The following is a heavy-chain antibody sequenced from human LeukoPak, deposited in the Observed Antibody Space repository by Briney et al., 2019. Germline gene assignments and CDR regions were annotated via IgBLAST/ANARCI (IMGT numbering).Heavy chain of an antibody. J-gene: IGHJ6*02. CDR2: INPNSGGT. CDR3: ARDLAFDSLSDIMVV. Sequence: ASVKVSCKASGYTFTGYYMHWVRQAPGQGLEWMGWINPNSGGTNYAQKFQGRVTMTRDTSISTAYMELSRLRSDDTAVYYCARDLAFDSLSDIMVVWGQGTTVTVSS. D-gene: IGHD3-3*02. CDR1: GYTFTGYY. V-gene: IGHV1-2*02.